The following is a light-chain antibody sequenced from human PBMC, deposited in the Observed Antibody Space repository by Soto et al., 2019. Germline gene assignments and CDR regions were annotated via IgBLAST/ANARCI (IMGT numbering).Light chain of an antibody. CDR3: LQDYNYPWT. Sequence: DIQMTQSPSTLSASVGDRVTITCRASQSIISWLAWYQQKPWEAPKLLIYIASSLQSGVPSRFSGSGSGRDFTLTISSLQPEDFATYYCLQDYNYPWTFGQGTKV. CDR2: IAS. V-gene: IGKV1-5*01. CDR1: QSIISW. J-gene: IGKJ1*01.